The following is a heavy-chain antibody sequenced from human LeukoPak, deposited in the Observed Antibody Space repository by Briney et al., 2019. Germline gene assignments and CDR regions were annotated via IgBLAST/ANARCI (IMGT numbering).Heavy chain of an antibody. V-gene: IGHV3-23*01. Sequence: GGSLRLSCAASGFTFTNYAMSWVRQAPGKGLEWVSAISDSGGSTYYADSVKGRFTISRDNSKNTLYLQMDSLRAEDTAVYYCAKGRWLDCWGQGTLVTVSS. CDR3: AKGRWLDC. CDR1: GFTFTNYA. J-gene: IGHJ4*02. D-gene: IGHD4-23*01. CDR2: ISDSGGST.